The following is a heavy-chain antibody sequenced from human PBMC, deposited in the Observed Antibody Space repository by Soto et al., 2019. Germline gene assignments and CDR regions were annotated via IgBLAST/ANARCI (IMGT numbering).Heavy chain of an antibody. CDR1: GGSISSYY. D-gene: IGHD6-13*01. J-gene: IGHJ5*02. CDR3: ARGVPAAGTDWFDP. Sequence: SETLSLTCTVSGGSISSYYWSWIRQPPGKGLEWIGRVSSTGSTFYNPSLQNRVTLSVDTSKNQFSLNLTSVTAADTAVYYCARGVPAAGTDWFDPWGQGTPVTVSS. V-gene: IGHV4-59*08. CDR2: VSSTGST.